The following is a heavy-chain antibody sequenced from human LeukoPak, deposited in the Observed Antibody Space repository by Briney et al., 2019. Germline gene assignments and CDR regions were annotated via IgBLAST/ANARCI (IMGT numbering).Heavy chain of an antibody. J-gene: IGHJ4*02. CDR2: ISGSGGST. D-gene: IGHD3-22*01. V-gene: IGHV3-23*01. CDR1: GFTFSSYA. CDR3: ATDYYDSSGYSVGPVFY. Sequence: GGSMRLSCAASGFTFSSYAMSWVRQAPGKGLEWVSAISGSGGSTYYADSVKGRFTISRDNSKSTLYLQMNSLRAEDTAVYYCATDYYDSSGYSVGPVFYWGQGTLVTVSS.